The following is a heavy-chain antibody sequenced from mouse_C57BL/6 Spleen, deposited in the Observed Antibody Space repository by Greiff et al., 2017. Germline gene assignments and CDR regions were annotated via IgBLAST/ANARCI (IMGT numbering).Heavy chain of an antibody. D-gene: IGHD1-1*01. CDR2: IDPETGGT. Sequence: VQLQQPGAELVRPGASVTLSCKASGYTFTDYEMHWVKQTPVHGLEWIGAIDPETGGTAYNQKFKGKAILTADKSSSTAYMELRSLTSEDSAVYYCTRWGLLRLAWFAYWGQGTLVTVAA. J-gene: IGHJ3*01. CDR3: TRWGLLRLAWFAY. CDR1: GYTFTDYE. V-gene: IGHV1-15*01.